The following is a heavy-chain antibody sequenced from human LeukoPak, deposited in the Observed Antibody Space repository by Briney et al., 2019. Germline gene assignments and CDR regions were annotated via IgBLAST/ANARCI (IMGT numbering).Heavy chain of an antibody. Sequence: PGGSLRLSCSTSGFTFKNYAMNWVRQAPGKGLEGVSSISGDSSDIYYAYSVMGRSTSSRYNAKNSVDLQINSLTAEDTAIYYCARRGYSDSSGYDYWGQGTLVTVSS. J-gene: IGHJ4*02. CDR2: ISGDSSDI. CDR1: GFTFKNYA. D-gene: IGHD3-22*01. V-gene: IGHV3-21*01. CDR3: ARRGYSDSSGYDY.